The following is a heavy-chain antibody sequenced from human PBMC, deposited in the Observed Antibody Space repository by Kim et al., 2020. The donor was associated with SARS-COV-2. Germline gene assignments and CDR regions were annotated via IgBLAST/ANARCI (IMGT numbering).Heavy chain of an antibody. J-gene: IGHJ4*02. V-gene: IGHV3-33*08. D-gene: IGHD3-10*01. CDR3: ARPSSSQFDF. CDR1: GFIFRNFG. CDR2: ISNDGTYT. Sequence: GGSLRLSCAASGFIFRNFGIHWVRQAPGKGLEWVAFISNDGTYTTYADSVKGRFTISRDYGESTVYLQMDSLFAGDTALYYCARPSSSQFDFWGQGTLVTVSS.